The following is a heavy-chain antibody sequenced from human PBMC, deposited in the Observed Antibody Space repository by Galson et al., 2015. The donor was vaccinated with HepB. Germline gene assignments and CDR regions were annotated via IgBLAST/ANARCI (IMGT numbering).Heavy chain of an antibody. V-gene: IGHV3-48*02. D-gene: IGHD1-7*01. Sequence: SLRLSCAASGFTFSSYSMNWVRQAPGKGLEWVSYISSSSSTIYYADSVKGRFTISRDNAKNSLYLQMNSLRDEDTAVYYCARDEVYNWNYDYYYYGMDVWGQGTTVTVSS. J-gene: IGHJ6*02. CDR3: ARDEVYNWNYDYYYYGMDV. CDR2: ISSSSSTI. CDR1: GFTFSSYS.